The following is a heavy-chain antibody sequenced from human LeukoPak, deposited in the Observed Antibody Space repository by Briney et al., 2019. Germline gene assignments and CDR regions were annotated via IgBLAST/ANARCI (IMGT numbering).Heavy chain of an antibody. Sequence: GGSLRLSCAASGFTFSSYSMNWVRQAPGKGLEWVANIKQDGSETYYIDSVKGRFSISRDNAKKSLDLQMNSLRVEDTAVYYCARDKEEGSSSGSIFDIWGQGTMVTVSA. CDR3: ARDKEEGSSSGSIFDI. CDR2: IKQDGSET. J-gene: IGHJ3*02. V-gene: IGHV3-7*01. D-gene: IGHD3-22*01. CDR1: GFTFSSYS.